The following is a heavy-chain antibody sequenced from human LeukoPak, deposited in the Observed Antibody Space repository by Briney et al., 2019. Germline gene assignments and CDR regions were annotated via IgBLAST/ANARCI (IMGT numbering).Heavy chain of an antibody. Sequence: GESLKISCKGSGYTFSNHWIGWVRQMPGKGLEWMGIIFPADSDTRYSPSFQGQVTISADKSISTAYLQWSSLKASDTAMYYCARLSNSVRYSFDYWGQETLVTLSS. CDR2: IFPADSDT. CDR1: GYTFSNHW. V-gene: IGHV5-51*01. CDR3: ARLSNSVRYSFDY. D-gene: IGHD5/OR15-5a*01. J-gene: IGHJ4*02.